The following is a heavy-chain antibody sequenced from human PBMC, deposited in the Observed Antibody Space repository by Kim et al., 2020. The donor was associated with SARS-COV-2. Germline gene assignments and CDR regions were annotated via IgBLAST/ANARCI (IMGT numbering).Heavy chain of an antibody. CDR3: AIRPHGYYYYYYGMDV. D-gene: IGHD3-10*01. V-gene: IGHV4-4*02. J-gene: IGHJ6*02. Sequence: SLKSRVTISVDKSKNQFSLKRSSVTAADTAVYYCAIRPHGYYYYYYGMDVWGQGTTVTVSS.